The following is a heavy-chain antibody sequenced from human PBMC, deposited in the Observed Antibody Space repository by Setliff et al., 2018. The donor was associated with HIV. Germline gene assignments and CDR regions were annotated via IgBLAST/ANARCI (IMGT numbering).Heavy chain of an antibody. CDR2: IYYSGST. V-gene: IGHV4-39*01. D-gene: IGHD1-26*01. CDR1: GGSISSSSYY. CDR3: ARHAPRGSYLPLLDY. Sequence: KTSETLSLTCTVSGGSISSSSYYWGWIRQPPGKGLEWIGSIYYSGSTYYNPSLKSRVTISVDTSKNQFSLKLSSVTAADTAVYYCARHAPRGSYLPLLDYGGQGTLVTVSS. J-gene: IGHJ4*02.